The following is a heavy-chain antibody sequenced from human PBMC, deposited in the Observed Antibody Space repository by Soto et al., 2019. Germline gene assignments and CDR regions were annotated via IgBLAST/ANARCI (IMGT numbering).Heavy chain of an antibody. V-gene: IGHV4-59*01. Sequence: QVQLQESGPGLVKPSETLSLTCTVSGGSITRYFWSWIRQSPGKGLEWIIHIYSSGTINYNPSLKSRVTISRDTSKNQFSLKPRSVTAADTALYYCATDYGDYVGAFDIWGQGTMVTVSS. D-gene: IGHD4-17*01. J-gene: IGHJ3*02. CDR3: ATDYGDYVGAFDI. CDR2: IYSSGTI. CDR1: GGSITRYF.